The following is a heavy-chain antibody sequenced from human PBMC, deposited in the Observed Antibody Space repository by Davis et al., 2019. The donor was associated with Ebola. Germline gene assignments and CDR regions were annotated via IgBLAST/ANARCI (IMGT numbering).Heavy chain of an antibody. J-gene: IGHJ3*02. CDR3: AREAGTTIDAFDI. CDR1: GGSFSGYY. V-gene: IGHV4-34*01. Sequence: MPSETLSLTCAVYGGSFSGYYWSWIRQPPGKGLEWIGEINHSGSTNYNPSLKSRVTISVDTSKNQFSLKLSSVTAADTAVYYCAREAGTTIDAFDIWGQGTMVTVSS. D-gene: IGHD1-1*01. CDR2: INHSGST.